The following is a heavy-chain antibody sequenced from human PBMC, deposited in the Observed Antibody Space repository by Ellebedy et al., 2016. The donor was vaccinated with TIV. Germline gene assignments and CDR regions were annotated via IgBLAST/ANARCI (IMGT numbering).Heavy chain of an antibody. Sequence: AASVKVSCKASGDTFNNYAFSWVRQAPGQGLEWVGGIISISGATQYAQDFQGRVTITADRSTSTAYMELSSLRSEDTAVYYCARSGPQEWEIIYWVLHYWGHGTLVTVSS. J-gene: IGHJ4*01. V-gene: IGHV1-69*13. CDR1: GDTFNNYA. D-gene: IGHD1-26*01. CDR2: IISISGAT. CDR3: ARSGPQEWEIIYWVLHY.